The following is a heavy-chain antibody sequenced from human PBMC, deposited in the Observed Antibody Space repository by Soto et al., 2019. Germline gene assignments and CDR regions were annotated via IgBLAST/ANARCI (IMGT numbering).Heavy chain of an antibody. CDR3: ARSIQFSDDAFDI. CDR1: GGTFSSYA. Sequence: GASVKVSCKASGGTFSSYAISWVRQAPGQGLEWMGGIIPIFGTANYAQKFQGRVTITADKSTSTAYMELSSLRSEDTAVYYCARSIQFSDDAFDIWGQGTMVTVS. CDR2: IIPIFGTA. V-gene: IGHV1-69*06. J-gene: IGHJ3*02.